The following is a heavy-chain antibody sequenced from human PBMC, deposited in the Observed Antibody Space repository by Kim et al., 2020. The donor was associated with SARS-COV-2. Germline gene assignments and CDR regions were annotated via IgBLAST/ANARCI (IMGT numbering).Heavy chain of an antibody. V-gene: IGHV1-69*13. Sequence: SVKVSCKASGGTFSSYAISWVRQAPGQGLECMGGIIPIFGTANYAQKFQGRVTITADESTTPAYMELSSLSSADTAAYYCSRGGFSIITCYLGGYSGMD. CDR2: IIPIFGTA. D-gene: IGHD2-2*01. CDR3: SRGGFSIITCYLGGYSGMD. CDR1: GGTFSSYA. J-gene: IGHJ6*01.